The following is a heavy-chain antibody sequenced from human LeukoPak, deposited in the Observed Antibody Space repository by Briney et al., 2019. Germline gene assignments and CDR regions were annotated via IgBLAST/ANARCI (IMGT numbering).Heavy chain of an antibody. CDR3: AKDRAMYSYASFDY. CDR2: ISGIGDAT. J-gene: IGHJ4*02. D-gene: IGHD3-16*01. V-gene: IGHV3-23*01. Sequence: GGSLRLSCAASGFTFSRFSMWWVRQAPGKGLEWVSGISGIGDATFYADSVKGRFTISSDNSKNTLYLQTHSLRAEDTAVYHCAKDRAMYSYASFDYWGQGILVIASS. CDR1: GFTFSRFS.